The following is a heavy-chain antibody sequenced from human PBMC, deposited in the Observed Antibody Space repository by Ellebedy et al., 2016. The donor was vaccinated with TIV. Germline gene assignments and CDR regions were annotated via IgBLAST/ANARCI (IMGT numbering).Heavy chain of an antibody. CDR1: GGTFSSYA. J-gene: IGHJ6*02. V-gene: IGHV1-69*13. CDR3: ARGASLNYYYYGMDV. CDR2: IIPIFGTA. Sequence: SVKVSXKASGGTFSSYAISWVRQAPGQGLEWMGGIIPIFGTANYAQKFQGRVTITADESTSTAYMELSSLRSDDTAVYYCARGASLNYYYYGMDVWGQGTTVTVSS.